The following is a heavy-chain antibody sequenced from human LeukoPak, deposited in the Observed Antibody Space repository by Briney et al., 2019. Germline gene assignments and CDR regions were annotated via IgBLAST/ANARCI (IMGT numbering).Heavy chain of an antibody. CDR3: VRDRELTY. D-gene: IGHD1-26*01. J-gene: IGHJ4*02. CDR1: GGSISSGGYY. Sequence: SQTLSLTYTVSGGSISSGGYYWNWIRQPPGKGLEWIGYIYNSGSTSYNPSLKSRVTISVDTSKNQFSLKLTSVTAADTAVYYCVRDRELTYWGQGTLVTVSS. CDR2: IYNSGST. V-gene: IGHV4-61*08.